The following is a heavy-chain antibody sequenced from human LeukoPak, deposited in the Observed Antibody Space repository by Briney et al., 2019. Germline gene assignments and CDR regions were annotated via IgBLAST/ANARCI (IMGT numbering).Heavy chain of an antibody. CDR3: ARDRYALTFDY. CDR1: GGTFSSYA. J-gene: IGHJ4*02. V-gene: IGHV1-69*13. D-gene: IGHD3-16*01. CDR2: IIPIFGTA. Sequence: VASVKVSCKASGGTFSSYAISWVRQAPGQGLEWMGGIIPIFGTANYAQKFQGRVTITADESTSTAYMELSSLRSEDTAVYYCARDRYALTFDYWGQGTLVTVSS.